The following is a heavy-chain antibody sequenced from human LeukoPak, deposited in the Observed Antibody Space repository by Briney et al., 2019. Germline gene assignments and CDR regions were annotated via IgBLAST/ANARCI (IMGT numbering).Heavy chain of an antibody. J-gene: IGHJ4*02. CDR1: GGTFSSYA. V-gene: IGHV1-69*13. CDR3: ARETRLGSRDY. CDR2: IIPIFGTA. Sequence: ASVKVSCKASGGTFSSYAICWVRQAPGQGLEWMGGIIPIFGTANYAQKFQGRVTITADESTSTAYMELSSLRSEDTAVYCCARETRLGSRDYWGQGTLVTVSS. D-gene: IGHD1-26*01.